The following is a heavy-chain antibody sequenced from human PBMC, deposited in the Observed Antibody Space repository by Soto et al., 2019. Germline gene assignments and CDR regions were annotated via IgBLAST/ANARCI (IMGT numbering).Heavy chain of an antibody. V-gene: IGHV1-69*02. Sequence: QVQLVQSGAEVKKPGSSVKVSCKASGGTFSSYTISWVRQAPGQGLEWMGRIIPIRGIANYAPKFQGRVTXPXDXXQNRAYVELGSLRSEDTAVYYEARGDGYNYRWFDPWGQGTLVTVSS. D-gene: IGHD5-12*01. J-gene: IGHJ5*02. CDR1: GGTFSSYT. CDR2: IIPIRGIA. CDR3: ARGDGYNYRWFDP.